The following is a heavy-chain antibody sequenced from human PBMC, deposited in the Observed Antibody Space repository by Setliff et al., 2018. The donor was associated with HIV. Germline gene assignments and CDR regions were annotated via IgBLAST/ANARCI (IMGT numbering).Heavy chain of an antibody. D-gene: IGHD4-17*01. V-gene: IGHV4-34*01. CDR3: ARAAAGNTGPFDL. CDR1: GGSFSGYC. Sequence: SETLSLTCAVYGGSFSGYCWSWIRQPPGEGLEWIGEIQHSGRTNYNPSLKSRVTISVDTSKNQFSLKLTSVSASDTAVYYCARAAAGNTGPFDLWGQGSPVTVSS. CDR2: IQHSGRT. J-gene: IGHJ4*02.